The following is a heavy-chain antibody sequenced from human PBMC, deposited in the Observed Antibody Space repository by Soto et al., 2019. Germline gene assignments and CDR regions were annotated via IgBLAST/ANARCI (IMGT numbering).Heavy chain of an antibody. D-gene: IGHD6-19*01. Sequence: SETLSLTCSVSGVSISSGADYWSWIRQRPGKGLEWIGSIYSSGSSSYNPALKSRLTISLDTPKNQFPLKLTSVTAADTAVYYCARFAYRSGWNFDYWGRGTLVTVSS. CDR3: ARFAYRSGWNFDY. CDR2: IYSSGSS. J-gene: IGHJ4*02. V-gene: IGHV4-31*03. CDR1: GVSISSGADY.